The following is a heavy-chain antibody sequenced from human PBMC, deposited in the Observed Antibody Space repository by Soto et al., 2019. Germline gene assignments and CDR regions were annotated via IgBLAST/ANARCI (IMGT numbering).Heavy chain of an antibody. V-gene: IGHV2-5*02. D-gene: IGHD2-15*01. CDR1: GFSLSTSGVG. CDR3: AHSLYCSGGSCYYGLNWFDP. CDR2: IYWDDDK. J-gene: IGHJ5*02. Sequence: QITLKESGPPLVKPTQTLTLTCTFSGFSLSTSGVGVGWLRQPPGKALEWLALIYWDDDKRYSPSLKSRLTITKDTSKNQVVLTMTNMDPVDTATYYCAHSLYCSGGSCYYGLNWFDPWGQGTLVTVSS.